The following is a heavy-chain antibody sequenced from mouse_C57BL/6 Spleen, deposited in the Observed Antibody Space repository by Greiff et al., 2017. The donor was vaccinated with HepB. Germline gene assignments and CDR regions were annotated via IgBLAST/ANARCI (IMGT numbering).Heavy chain of an antibody. CDR2: ISGGGGNT. V-gene: IGHV5-9*01. D-gene: IGHD2-4*01. J-gene: IGHJ4*01. CDR1: GFTFSSYT. Sequence: EVHLVESGGGLVKPGGSLKLSCAASGFTFSSYTMSWVRQTPEKRLEWVATISGGGGNTYYPDSVKGRFTISRDNAKNTLYLQMSSLRSEDTALYYCARSSYYDYDEYYAMDYWGQGTSVTVSS. CDR3: ARSSYYDYDEYYAMDY.